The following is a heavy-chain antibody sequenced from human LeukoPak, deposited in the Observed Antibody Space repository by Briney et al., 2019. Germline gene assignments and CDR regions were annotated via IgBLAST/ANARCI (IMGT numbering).Heavy chain of an antibody. Sequence: SETLSLTCTVSGGSISSYYWSWIRQPPGKGLEWIGYIYYSGSTNYNPSLKSRVTISVDTSKNQFSLKLSSVTAADTAVYYCARGKYCSSTSCYISPLYWGQGTLVTVSS. CDR2: IYYSGST. CDR1: GGSISSYY. V-gene: IGHV4-59*01. CDR3: ARGKYCSSTSCYISPLY. D-gene: IGHD2-2*02. J-gene: IGHJ4*02.